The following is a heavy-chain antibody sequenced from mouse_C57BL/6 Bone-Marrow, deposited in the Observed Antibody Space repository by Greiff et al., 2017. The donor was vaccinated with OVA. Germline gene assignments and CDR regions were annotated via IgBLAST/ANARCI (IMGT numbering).Heavy chain of an antibody. CDR1: GFTFSSYA. CDR2: ISSGGDYT. V-gene: IGHV5-9-1*02. D-gene: IGHD1-1*01. CDR3: TRLVEAMDY. Sequence: EVKLMESGEGLVQPGGSLKLSCAASGFTFSSYAMSWVRQTPEKRLELVAYISSGGDYTYYPDTVKGRFTISRDNARNTLYLQMSSLKSEDTAMYYSTRLVEAMDYWGQGTSVTVSS. J-gene: IGHJ4*01.